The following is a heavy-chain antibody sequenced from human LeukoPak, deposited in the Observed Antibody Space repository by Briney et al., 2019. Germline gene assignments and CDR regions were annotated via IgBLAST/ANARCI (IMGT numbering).Heavy chain of an antibody. V-gene: IGHV4-59*01. CDR1: GGSISSYY. Sequence: PSETLSLTCTVSGGSISSYYWSWIRQPPGKGLEWIGYIYYSGSTNYNPSLKSRVTISVDTSKNQFSPKLSSVTAADTAVYYCARGSRYSSSWFYFDYWGQGTLVTVSS. J-gene: IGHJ4*02. CDR3: ARGSRYSSSWFYFDY. CDR2: IYYSGST. D-gene: IGHD6-13*01.